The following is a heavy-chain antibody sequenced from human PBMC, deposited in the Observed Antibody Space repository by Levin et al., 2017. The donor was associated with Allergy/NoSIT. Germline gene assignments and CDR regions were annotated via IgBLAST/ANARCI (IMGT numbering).Heavy chain of an antibody. V-gene: IGHV3-30-3*01. Sequence: AGGSLRLSCTASGFPFSGYAMHWVRQAPGKGLEWVTFISYDGANKYYADSVKGQFTISRDNSKDTLYLQMNSLIPEDTAVYYCARESEAAAGRRGFDYWGQGTPVTVSA. CDR2: ISYDGANK. CDR1: GFPFSGYA. D-gene: IGHD6-13*01. CDR3: ARESEAAAGRRGFDY. J-gene: IGHJ4*02.